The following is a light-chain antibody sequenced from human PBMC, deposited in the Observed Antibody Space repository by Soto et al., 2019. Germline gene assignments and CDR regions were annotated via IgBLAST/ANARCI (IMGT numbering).Light chain of an antibody. CDR1: QSVSSNY. Sequence: EMVMTQSPATLSLSPGERATLSCRASQSVSSNYLAWYQQRPGQAPRLLIYGASSRATGIPDRFSGSGSGTDFTLTISRLEPEDFAVYYCQQYGSSWLTFGGGTKVDIK. V-gene: IGKV3-20*01. CDR2: GAS. J-gene: IGKJ4*01. CDR3: QQYGSSWLT.